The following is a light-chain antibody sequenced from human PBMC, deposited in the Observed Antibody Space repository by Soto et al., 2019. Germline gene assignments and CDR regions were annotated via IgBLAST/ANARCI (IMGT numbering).Light chain of an antibody. Sequence: QSVLTQPPSVSGAPGQRVTISCTGSSCNIGAGRDVHWYRQLPGAAPKFLISDSNHRPSGVPDRFSVSKSGSSTSLAITGLRAEDEGESFCHSYGTSLSGLYVFGTGTKVTVL. V-gene: IGLV1-40*01. CDR1: SCNIGAGRD. J-gene: IGLJ1*01. CDR2: DSN. CDR3: HSYGTSLSGLYV.